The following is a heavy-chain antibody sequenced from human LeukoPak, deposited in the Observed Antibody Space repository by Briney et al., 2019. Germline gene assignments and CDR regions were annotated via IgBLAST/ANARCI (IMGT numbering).Heavy chain of an antibody. CDR2: INPSGGST. D-gene: IGHD3-16*01. CDR3: ASPGEKDYYFDY. CDR1: GYTFTSYY. J-gene: IGHJ4*02. Sequence: ASVKASCKPSGYTFTSYYMHWVRQAPGQGLEWMGIINPSGGSTSYAQKFQGRVTMTRDTSTSTVYMELSSLRSEDTAVYYCASPGEKDYYFDYWGQRTLVTVSS. V-gene: IGHV1-46*01.